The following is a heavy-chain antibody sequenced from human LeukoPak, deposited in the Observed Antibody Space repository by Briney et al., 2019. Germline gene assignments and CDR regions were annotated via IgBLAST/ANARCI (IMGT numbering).Heavy chain of an antibody. CDR2: INGSGGNT. Sequence: PGGSLRLSCAASRFIFSSYAMSWVRQAPGKGLEWVSAINGSGGNTYYADAVRGRFTISRDNSKNTLYLQMSSLRGDDTAIYYCAKAVDGTGWYVFDYWGQGTLVTVSS. J-gene: IGHJ4*02. D-gene: IGHD6-19*01. CDR1: RFIFSSYA. V-gene: IGHV3-23*01. CDR3: AKAVDGTGWYVFDY.